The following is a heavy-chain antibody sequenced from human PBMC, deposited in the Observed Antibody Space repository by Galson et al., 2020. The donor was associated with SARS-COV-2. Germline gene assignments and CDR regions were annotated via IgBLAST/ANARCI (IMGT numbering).Heavy chain of an antibody. J-gene: IGHJ5*02. CDR3: ARDATSSGWYNWFDP. D-gene: IGHD6-19*01. V-gene: IGHV4-39*07. CDR2: VLNSGTT. Sequence: SQTLSLTCTVSGGSIRSSNYYWGWIRQPPGKGLEWIGSVLNSGTTHYSPSLQSRVNISVDTSKNQFSLNLNSVTAADTAMYYCARDATSSGWYNWFDPWGQGTLVTVSS. CDR1: GGSIRSSNYY.